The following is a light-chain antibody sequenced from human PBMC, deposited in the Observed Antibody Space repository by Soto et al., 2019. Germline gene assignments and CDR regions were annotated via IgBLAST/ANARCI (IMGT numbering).Light chain of an antibody. CDR1: QTISSW. Sequence: IQTTQSSSSLAPSPGDRVTITSRASQTISSWLAWYQQKPGKAPKLLIYKASTLKSGVPSRFSGSGSGTEFTLTISGLQPDDFATYYCQHYNSYSEAFGQGTKVDIK. CDR2: KAS. V-gene: IGKV1-5*03. J-gene: IGKJ1*01. CDR3: QHYNSYSEA.